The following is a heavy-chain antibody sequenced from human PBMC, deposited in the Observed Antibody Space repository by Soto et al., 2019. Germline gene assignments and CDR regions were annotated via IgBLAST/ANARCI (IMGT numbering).Heavy chain of an antibody. D-gene: IGHD5-12*01. CDR3: ARRWLQQRAFDI. CDR1: GGTFSSYA. V-gene: IGHV1-69*06. J-gene: IGHJ3*02. CDR2: IIPIFGTA. Sequence: GSSVKVSCKASGGTFSSYAISWVRQAPGQGLEWMGGIIPIFGTANYAQKFQGRVTITADKSTSTAYMELSSLRSEDTAVYYCARRWLQQRAFDIWGQGTMVTVS.